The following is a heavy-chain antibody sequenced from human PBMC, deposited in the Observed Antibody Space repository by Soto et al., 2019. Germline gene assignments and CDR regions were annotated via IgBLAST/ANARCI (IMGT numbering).Heavy chain of an antibody. D-gene: IGHD6-13*01. CDR1: GFTFSNAW. CDR3: TTDPRQQLTYYYGMDV. V-gene: IGHV3-15*07. Sequence: PGGSLRLSCAASGFTFSNAWMNWVRQAPGEGLEWVGRIKSKTDGGTTDYAAPVKGRFTISRDDSKNTLYLQMNSLKTEDTAVYYCTTDPRQQLTYYYGMDVWGQGTTVTVSS. J-gene: IGHJ6*02. CDR2: IKSKTDGGTT.